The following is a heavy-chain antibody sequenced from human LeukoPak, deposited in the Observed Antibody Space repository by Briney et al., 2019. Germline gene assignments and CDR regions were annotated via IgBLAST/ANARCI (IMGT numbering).Heavy chain of an antibody. J-gene: IGHJ4*02. Sequence: PSETLSLTCSVPGGSIGTYYWSWIRQPPGKGLEWIGYIYMSGSTNYNPSLKSRVTMSVDTSKNQFSLKLSSVTAADTAVSYCARSCSSASCSFDSWGQGTLVTVSS. CDR3: ARSCSSASCSFDS. V-gene: IGHV4-4*09. CDR2: IYMSGST. CDR1: GGSIGTYY. D-gene: IGHD2-2*01.